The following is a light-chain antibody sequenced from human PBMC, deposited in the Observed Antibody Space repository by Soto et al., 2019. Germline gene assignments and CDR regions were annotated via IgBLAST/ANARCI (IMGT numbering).Light chain of an antibody. CDR3: ATWDDSLSAAV. CDR2: DNH. Sequence: QSVLTQPPSVSAPPGQKVTISCSGSSSNIGKSHVSWYQHLPGTAPKLLIYDNHKRPSGIPDRLYGSKSGTAATLDITGLQTGDEADYDCATWDDSLSAAVFGPGTKLTVL. V-gene: IGLV1-51*01. CDR1: SSNIGKSH. J-gene: IGLJ1*01.